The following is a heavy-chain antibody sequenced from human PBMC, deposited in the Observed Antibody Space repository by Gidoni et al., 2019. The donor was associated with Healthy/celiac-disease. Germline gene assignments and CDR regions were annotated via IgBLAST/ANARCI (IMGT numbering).Heavy chain of an antibody. J-gene: IGHJ6*02. V-gene: IGHV3-48*02. CDR2: ISSSSSTI. Sequence: EVQLVESGGGLVQPGWSLRLSCAASGFTFSSYSMNWVRQAPGKVLEWVSYISSSSSTIYSADSVKGRFTISRDNAKTSLYLQMNSLRDEDTAVYYCAREDYSNYYYYYGMDVWGQGTTVTVSS. CDR3: AREDYSNYYYYYGMDV. CDR1: GFTFSSYS. D-gene: IGHD4-4*01.